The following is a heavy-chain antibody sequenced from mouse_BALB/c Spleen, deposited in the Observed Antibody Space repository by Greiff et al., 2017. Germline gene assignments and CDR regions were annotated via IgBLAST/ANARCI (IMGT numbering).Heavy chain of an antibody. CDR3: NACYGKDYAMDY. Sequence: EVKLMESGAELVRPGASVKLSCTASGFNIKDYYMHWVKQRPEQGLEWIGWIEPENGDTEYAPKLKGKTNMTADTSSNKAYLQLSSLTSEDTAVYYCNACYGKDYAMDYWGQGTSVTVSS. CDR1: GFNIKDYY. V-gene: IGHV14-4*02. CDR2: IEPENGDT. D-gene: IGHD2-1*01. J-gene: IGHJ4*01.